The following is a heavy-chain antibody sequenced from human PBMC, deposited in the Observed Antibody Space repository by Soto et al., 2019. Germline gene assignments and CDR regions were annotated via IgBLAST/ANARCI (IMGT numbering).Heavy chain of an antibody. Sequence: GESLKISCTGFGYTFTTFWISWVLQMPWKGLEWMGRIDPRDSYTTYSPSFQGHVTISVDKSINTAYLQWGNLKASDTAMYYCARLYCSSDTCDSWFDPWGQGTLVTVSS. CDR3: ARLYCSSDTCDSWFDP. V-gene: IGHV5-10-1*01. CDR2: IDPRDSYT. J-gene: IGHJ5*02. CDR1: GYTFTTFW. D-gene: IGHD2-2*01.